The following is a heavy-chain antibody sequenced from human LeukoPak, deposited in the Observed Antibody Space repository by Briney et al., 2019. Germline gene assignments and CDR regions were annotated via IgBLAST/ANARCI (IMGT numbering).Heavy chain of an antibody. J-gene: IGHJ4*02. CDR3: ARATGSTSLSLGY. Sequence: PSETLSLTCTVSGGSISSSSYCWGWIRQPPGKGLEWIGSIYYSGSTYYNPSLKSRVTISVDTSKNQFSLKLSSVTAADTAVYYCARATGSTSLSLGYWGQGTLVTVSP. V-gene: IGHV4-39*01. D-gene: IGHD2-2*01. CDR1: GGSISSSSYC. CDR2: IYYSGST.